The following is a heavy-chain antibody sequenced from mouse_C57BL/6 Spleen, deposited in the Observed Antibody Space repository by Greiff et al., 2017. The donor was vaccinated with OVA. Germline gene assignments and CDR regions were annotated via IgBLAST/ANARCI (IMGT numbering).Heavy chain of an antibody. V-gene: IGHV14-4*01. Sequence: EVQLQESGAELVRPGASVKLSCTASGFNIKDDYMHWVKQRPEQGLEWIGWIDPENGETEYASKFQGKATITADTSSNTAYLQLSSLTSEDTAVYYCVITTVVDWYFDVWGTGTTVTVSS. CDR3: VITTVVDWYFDV. CDR1: GFNIKDDY. D-gene: IGHD1-1*01. J-gene: IGHJ1*03. CDR2: IDPENGET.